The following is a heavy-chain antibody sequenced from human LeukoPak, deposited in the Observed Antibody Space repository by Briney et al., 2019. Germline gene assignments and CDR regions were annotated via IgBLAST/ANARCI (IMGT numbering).Heavy chain of an antibody. CDR2: LYFTGST. J-gene: IGHJ5*02. Sequence: PSETLSLTCTVSGGSISSSSYYWGWIRQPPGTGLEWLGSLYFTGSTYYNPSLKSRVTISVDTSKNQFSLKLSSVTAADTAVYYCARDLHGYCSAGSCYSGGWFDPWGQGTLVTVSS. D-gene: IGHD2-15*01. CDR3: ARDLHGYCSAGSCYSGGWFDP. V-gene: IGHV4-39*07. CDR1: GGSISSSSYY.